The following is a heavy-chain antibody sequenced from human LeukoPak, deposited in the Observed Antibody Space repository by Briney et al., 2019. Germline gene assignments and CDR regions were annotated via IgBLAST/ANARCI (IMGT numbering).Heavy chain of an antibody. V-gene: IGHV3-64*01. CDR1: GSTFSSYA. Sequence: TGGSLRLXCAASGSTFSSYAMHWVRQAPGKGLEYVSAISTNGGSTYYANSVKGRFTISRDNSKNTLYLQMGSLRAEDMAVYYCARDSRPFVIPAAVDYWGQGTLVTVSS. J-gene: IGHJ4*02. D-gene: IGHD2-2*01. CDR3: ARDSRPFVIPAAVDY. CDR2: ISTNGGST.